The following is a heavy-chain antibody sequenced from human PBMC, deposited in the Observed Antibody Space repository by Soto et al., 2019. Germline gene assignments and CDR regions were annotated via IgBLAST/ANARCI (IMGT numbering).Heavy chain of an antibody. CDR1: GLTVSNNY. CDR3: ARDRPLERAFDF. J-gene: IGHJ3*01. CDR2: IYSGGTT. V-gene: IGHV3-53*01. Sequence: EVQLVESGGGLMQPGGSLGLSCAASGLTVSNNYMTWVRQAPGKGLEWVSVIYSGGTTYYADSVKGRFIISRDISKNTVSLEMKTLRAEDTAVYYCARDRPLERAFDFWGPGTMVTVSS.